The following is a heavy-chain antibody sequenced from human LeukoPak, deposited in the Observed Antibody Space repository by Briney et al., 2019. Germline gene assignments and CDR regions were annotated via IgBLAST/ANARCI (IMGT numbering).Heavy chain of an antibody. CDR3: AKSTSFYLDS. CDR2: ISGSGDAT. V-gene: IGHV3-23*01. Sequence: GGSLRLSCAASGFTFSNYAMTWVRQDPGKGLECVSVISGSGDATNYADSVKGRFTISRDNSKSTLYVQMNSLRAEDTAVYYCAKSTSFYLDSWGQGTLVTVSS. J-gene: IGHJ4*02. CDR1: GFTFSNYA.